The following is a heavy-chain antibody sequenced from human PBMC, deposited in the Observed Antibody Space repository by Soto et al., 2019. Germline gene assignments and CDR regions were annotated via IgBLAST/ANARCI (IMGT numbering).Heavy chain of an antibody. Sequence: PSETLSLTCAVYGGSFSPYFWSWSRQPPGKGLEWIGEINHSGSTNYNPSLTRRATLSVDTSKNQVSLKLTSVTAADTAVYYRERLASGWQYYYFDFWGRGTPVTVSS. D-gene: IGHD6-19*01. CDR3: ERLASGWQYYYFDF. V-gene: IGHV4-34*01. J-gene: IGHJ2*01. CDR1: GGSFSPYF. CDR2: INHSGST.